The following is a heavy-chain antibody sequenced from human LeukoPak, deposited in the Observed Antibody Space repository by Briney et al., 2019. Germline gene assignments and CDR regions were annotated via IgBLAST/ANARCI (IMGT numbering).Heavy chain of an antibody. J-gene: IGHJ4*02. CDR3: TRGRVWIDY. CDR2: IRSKAYGGTT. Sequence: GGSLRLSCTASGFTFGDYAMSWVRQAPGKGLEWVGFIRSKAYGGTTEYAASVKGRFTISRDDSKSIAYLQMNSLKTEDTAVYYCTRGRVWIDYWGQGTLVTVSS. V-gene: IGHV3-49*04. CDR1: GFTFGDYA. D-gene: IGHD3-16*01.